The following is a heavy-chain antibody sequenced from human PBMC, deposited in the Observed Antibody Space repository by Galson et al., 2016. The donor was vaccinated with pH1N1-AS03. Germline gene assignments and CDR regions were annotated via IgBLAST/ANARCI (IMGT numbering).Heavy chain of an antibody. J-gene: IGHJ4*02. CDR3: AGSECGVDCYRRTFDF. CDR1: GYSISSGYY. V-gene: IGHV4-38-2*01. Sequence: LSLTCAVSGYSISSGYYWGWVRQPPGKGLEWIGTFSRGGITSYNPSLKSRITISVDTSKNHLALKLTSVTAADTAVYYCAGSECGVDCYRRTFDFWGQGTQVTVSS. D-gene: IGHD2-21*01. CDR2: FSRGGIT.